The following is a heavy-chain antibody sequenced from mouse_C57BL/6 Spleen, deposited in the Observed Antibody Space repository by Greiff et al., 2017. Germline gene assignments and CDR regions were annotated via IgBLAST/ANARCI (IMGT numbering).Heavy chain of an antibody. CDR2: INPSDSYT. Sequence: QVQLQQPGAELVKPGASVKLSCKASGYTFTSYWMQWVNQRPGQGLEWIGEINPSDSYTNYNQKVKGKATLTVDTSSSTAYMQLSSLTSEDSAVYYCARRGLRLLFDYWGKGTTLTVSS. CDR1: GYTFTSYW. D-gene: IGHD1-2*01. CDR3: ARRGLRLLFDY. J-gene: IGHJ2*01. V-gene: IGHV1-50*01.